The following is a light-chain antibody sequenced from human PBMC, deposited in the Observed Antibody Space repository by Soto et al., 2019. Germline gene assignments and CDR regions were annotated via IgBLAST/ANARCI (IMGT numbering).Light chain of an antibody. CDR2: KAS. Sequence: DIQMTQSPSTLSASVGDRVTITCRASQSISSWLAWYQQKAGKAPKLLIYKASTLESGVPSRFSGSGSGTEFTLTISSLQPDDFATYSCQQYNSYPCTFGQGTKLEIK. J-gene: IGKJ2*02. CDR1: QSISSW. V-gene: IGKV1-5*03. CDR3: QQYNSYPCT.